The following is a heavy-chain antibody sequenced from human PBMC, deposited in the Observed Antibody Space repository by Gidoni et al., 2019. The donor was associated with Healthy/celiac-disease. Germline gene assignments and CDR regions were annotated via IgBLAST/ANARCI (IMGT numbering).Heavy chain of an antibody. CDR3: ARDPENLRLGFDL. J-gene: IGHJ2*01. CDR1: SGSIRSGGYY. Sequence: QVQLQESGPGLVKPSQTLSLTCTVSSGSIRSGGYYWSWIRQHPGKGLAWIGYIYYSGSPYYNPALKSRVTISVDTSKNQFSLKLSSVTAADTAVYYCARDPENLRLGFDLWGRGTLVTVSS. D-gene: IGHD6-19*01. CDR2: IYYSGSP. V-gene: IGHV4-31*03.